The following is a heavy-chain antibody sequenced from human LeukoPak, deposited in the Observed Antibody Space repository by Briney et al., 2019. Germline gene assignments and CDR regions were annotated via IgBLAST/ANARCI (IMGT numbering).Heavy chain of an antibody. CDR1: GGSISSGSYY. J-gene: IGHJ1*01. D-gene: IGHD2-2*02. Sequence: SETLSLTCTVSGGSISSGSYYWSWIRQPAGKGLEWIGRIYTSGSTNYNPSLKSRVTISVDTSKNQFSLKLSSVTAADTAVYYCARGPSIVVVPAAIEEYFQHWGQGTLVTVSS. CDR2: IYTSGST. CDR3: ARGPSIVVVPAAIEEYFQH. V-gene: IGHV4-61*02.